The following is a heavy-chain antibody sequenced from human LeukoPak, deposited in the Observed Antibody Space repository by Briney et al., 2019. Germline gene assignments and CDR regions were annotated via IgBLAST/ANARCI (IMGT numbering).Heavy chain of an antibody. CDR3: AKALMVYAIMSVFDY. V-gene: IGHV3-23*01. D-gene: IGHD2-8*01. CDR1: GFTFSSSA. CDR2: ISASGGST. J-gene: IGHJ4*02. Sequence: PGGSLRLSCAASGFTFSSSAMSWVRQVPGKGLEWVSGISASGGSTYYADSVRGRFTISRDNSKNTLYVQMNSLRAEDTAVYYCAKALMVYAIMSVFDYWGQGTLVTVSS.